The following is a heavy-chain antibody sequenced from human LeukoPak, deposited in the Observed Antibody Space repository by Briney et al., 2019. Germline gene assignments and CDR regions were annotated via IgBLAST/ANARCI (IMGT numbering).Heavy chain of an antibody. J-gene: IGHJ4*02. CDR1: GTSISSYY. CDR2: IYTSGST. D-gene: IGHD4-11*01. Sequence: SATLSLTCTVSGTSISSYYWSWIRPPAGKGLEWIGRIYTSGSTNYNPSLKSRVTMSVDTSKNQFSLSLSSVTAADTAFYYCARETTGLARYFDYWGQGTLVTVSS. CDR3: ARETTGLARYFDY. V-gene: IGHV4-4*07.